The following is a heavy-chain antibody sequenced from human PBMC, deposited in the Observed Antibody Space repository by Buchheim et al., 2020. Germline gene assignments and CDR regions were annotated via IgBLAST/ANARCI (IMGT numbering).Heavy chain of an antibody. V-gene: IGHV3-48*02. CDR2: ISSSSGTI. Sequence: EVQLVESGGGLVQSGGSLRLSCAASGFTFSSYTMNWVRQAPGKGLEWVAYISSSSGTIYYADSVKGRFTISRDNVKNSLYLQMNSLRDEDTAVYYCARDILEPYYYYYGMDVWGQGAT. CDR1: GFTFSSYT. J-gene: IGHJ6*02. CDR3: ARDILEPYYYYYGMDV. D-gene: IGHD1-14*01.